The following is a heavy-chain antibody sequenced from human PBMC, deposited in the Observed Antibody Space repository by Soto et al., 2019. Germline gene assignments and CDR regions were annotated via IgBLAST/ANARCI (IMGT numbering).Heavy chain of an antibody. Sequence: GSLRLSCAASGFTVSSNYMSWVRQAPGKGLEWVSVIYSGGSTYYADSVKGRFTISRHNSKNTLYLQMNSLRAEDTAVYYCARAPRGRYFDWSLAPWGQGTLVTVSS. D-gene: IGHD3-9*01. CDR1: GFTVSSNY. J-gene: IGHJ5*02. V-gene: IGHV3-53*04. CDR2: IYSGGST. CDR3: ARAPRGRYFDWSLAP.